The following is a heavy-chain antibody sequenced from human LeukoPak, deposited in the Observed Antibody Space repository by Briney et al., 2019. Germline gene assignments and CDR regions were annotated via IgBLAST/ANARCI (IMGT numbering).Heavy chain of an antibody. Sequence: GRSLRLSCAASGFTFSSYGMHWVRQAPGKGLEWVAVISYDGSNKYYADSVKGRFTISRDNSKNTLYLQMNSLRAEDTAVYYCAQDPEEIAEAGTDYWGQGTLVIVSS. CDR2: ISYDGSNK. CDR3: AQDPEEIAEAGTDY. J-gene: IGHJ4*02. CDR1: GFTFSSYG. V-gene: IGHV3-30*18. D-gene: IGHD6-19*01.